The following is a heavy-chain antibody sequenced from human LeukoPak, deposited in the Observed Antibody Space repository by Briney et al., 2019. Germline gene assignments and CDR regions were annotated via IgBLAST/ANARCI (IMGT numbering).Heavy chain of an antibody. CDR1: GFTFSSYA. CDR2: ISYDGSNK. CDR3: AKDPDGTRPRHGFDY. V-gene: IGHV3-30*04. Sequence: GGSLRLSCAASGFTFSSYAMHWVRQAPGKGLEWVAVISYDGSNKYYADSVKGRFTISRDNSKNTLDLQMNSLRAEDTAVYYCAKDPDGTRPRHGFDYWGQGTLVTVSS. D-gene: IGHD1-1*01. J-gene: IGHJ4*02.